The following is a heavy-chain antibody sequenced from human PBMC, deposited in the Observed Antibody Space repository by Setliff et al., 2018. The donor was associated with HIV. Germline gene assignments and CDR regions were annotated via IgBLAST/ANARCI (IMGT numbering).Heavy chain of an antibody. V-gene: IGHV4-39*07. Sequence: SETLSLTCSVSGGSISSSYYYWGWIRQPPGKGLEWIGAIYYSGTTYYNSTLRSRVTISVDTSKNQFSLKLNSVTAADTAVYYCARVRLTMIMMVDYFDQWGQGTLVTVSS. CDR2: IYYSGTT. CDR1: GGSISSSYYY. CDR3: ARVRLTMIMMVDYFDQ. D-gene: IGHD3-22*01. J-gene: IGHJ4*02.